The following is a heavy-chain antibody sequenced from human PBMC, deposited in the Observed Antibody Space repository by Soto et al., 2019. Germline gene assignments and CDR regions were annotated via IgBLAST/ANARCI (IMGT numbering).Heavy chain of an antibody. D-gene: IGHD6-6*01. CDR2: IKHSGST. V-gene: IGHV4-34*01. J-gene: IGHJ4*02. CDR3: ARAPSGAARWGLYYCDY. Sequence: SETLSLTCAVYGGSFSGYYWSWIRQPPGKGLEWIGEIKHSGSTNYHPSLKSRVTISVDTSKNQFSLKLGSVTAADTAGYYCARAPSGAARWGLYYCDYGGQGTLVTVSS. CDR1: GGSFSGYY.